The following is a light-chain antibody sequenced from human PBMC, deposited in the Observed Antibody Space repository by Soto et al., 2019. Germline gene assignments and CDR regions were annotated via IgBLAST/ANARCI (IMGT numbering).Light chain of an antibody. J-gene: IGLJ3*02. CDR1: SSDVGGYNY. CDR3: SSYAGNNNLRV. V-gene: IGLV2-8*01. CDR2: EVT. Sequence: QSALTQPPSASGSPGQSVTISCTGTSSDVGGYNYVSWYQQHPGKAPKLMIYEVTERPSGVPDRFSGSKSGNTASLTVSGLQAEDEAEYYCSSYAGNNNLRVFGGGTKLTVL.